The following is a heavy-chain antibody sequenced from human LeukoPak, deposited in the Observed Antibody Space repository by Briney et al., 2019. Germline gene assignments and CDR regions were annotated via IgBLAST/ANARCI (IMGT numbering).Heavy chain of an antibody. CDR3: ARADCSGGSCYAVDY. CDR2: IIPIFGTA. D-gene: IGHD2-15*01. Sequence: SVKVSRKASGGTFSSYAISWVRQAPGQGLEWMGGIIPIFGTANYAQKFQGRVTITADESTSTAYMELSSLRSEDTAVYYCARADCSGGSCYAVDYWGQGTLVTVSS. V-gene: IGHV1-69*13. J-gene: IGHJ4*02. CDR1: GGTFSSYA.